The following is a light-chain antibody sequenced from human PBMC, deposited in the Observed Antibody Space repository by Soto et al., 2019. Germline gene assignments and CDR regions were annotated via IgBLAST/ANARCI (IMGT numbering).Light chain of an antibody. J-gene: IGLJ2*01. CDR1: TGAVTSSLF. V-gene: IGLV7-46*01. Sequence: QAVVTQEPSLTVSPGGTVTLTCGSSTGAVTSSLFPYWFQQKPGQAPRTLIYDTGNKHSWTPVRFSGSLLGDKAALTLSGAQPEDEADYYCSLSYSGTRVFGGGTKLTVL. CDR2: DTG. CDR3: SLSYSGTRV.